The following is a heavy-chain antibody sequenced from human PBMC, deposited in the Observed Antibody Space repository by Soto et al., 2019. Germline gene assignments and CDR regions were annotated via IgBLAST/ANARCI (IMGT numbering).Heavy chain of an antibody. Sequence: GGSLRLSCAASGFTFSSYDMHWVRQATGKGLEWVSAIGTAGDTYYPGSVKGRFTISRENAKNSLYLQMNSLRAGDTAVYYCARGNYYGSGSLNYFDYWGQGTLVTVSS. D-gene: IGHD3-10*01. J-gene: IGHJ4*02. CDR3: ARGNYYGSGSLNYFDY. V-gene: IGHV3-13*01. CDR2: IGTAGDT. CDR1: GFTFSSYD.